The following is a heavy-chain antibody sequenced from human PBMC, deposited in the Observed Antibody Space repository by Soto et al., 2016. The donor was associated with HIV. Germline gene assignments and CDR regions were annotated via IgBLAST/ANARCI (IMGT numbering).Heavy chain of an antibody. J-gene: IGHJ4*02. Sequence: EVQLVESGGGLVKPGGSLRLSCAASGFTFSSYSMNWVRQAPGKGLEWVSSISSSSSYIYYADSVKGRFTISRDNAKNSLYLQMNSLRAEDTAVYYCAREGQQLAYYFDYWGQGNPGHRLL. CDR1: GFTFSSYS. V-gene: IGHV3-21*01. D-gene: IGHD6-13*01. CDR3: AREGQQLAYYFDY. CDR2: ISSSSSYI.